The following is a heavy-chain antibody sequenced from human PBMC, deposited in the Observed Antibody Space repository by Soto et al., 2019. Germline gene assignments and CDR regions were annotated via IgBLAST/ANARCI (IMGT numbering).Heavy chain of an antibody. CDR3: ARLGYCSSTRCYYYGMDV. D-gene: IGHD2-2*01. Sequence: VQLLESGGGLVQPGGSLRLSCAASGFTFRSYGMHWVRQAPGKGLEWVAVIWYDGSNKYYVDSVKGRFTISRDNSKNTLYLQMNSLRAEDTAVYYCARLGYCSSTRCYYYGMDVWGQGTTVTVSS. V-gene: IGHV3-33*01. J-gene: IGHJ6*02. CDR1: GFTFRSYG. CDR2: IWYDGSNK.